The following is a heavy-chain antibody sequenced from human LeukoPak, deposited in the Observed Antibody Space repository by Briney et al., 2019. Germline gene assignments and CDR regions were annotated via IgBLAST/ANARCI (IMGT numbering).Heavy chain of an antibody. CDR3: ASHRRYTTGREEFDY. V-gene: IGHV4-59*08. CDR1: GGSISSYY. Sequence: SETLSLTCIVSGGSISSYYWSWIRQPPGKGLEWIGYIYYSGSTKYNPSLKSRVTISVDTSKNQFSLKLSSVTAADTAVYYCASHRRYTTGREEFDYWGQGALVTVSS. D-gene: IGHD2/OR15-2a*01. J-gene: IGHJ4*02. CDR2: IYYSGST.